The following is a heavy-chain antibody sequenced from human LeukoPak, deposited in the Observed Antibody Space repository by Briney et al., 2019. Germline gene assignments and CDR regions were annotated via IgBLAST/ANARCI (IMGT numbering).Heavy chain of an antibody. D-gene: IGHD1-26*01. CDR3: AGADPMAFDI. CDR1: GFTFSSYA. J-gene: IGHJ3*02. V-gene: IGHV3-23*01. CDR2: ISGSGGST. Sequence: EGSLRLSCAASGFTFSSYAMSWVRQAPGKGREWVSAISGSGGSTYYADSVKGRFTISRDNSKNTLYLQMNSLRAEDTAVYYCAGADPMAFDIWGQGTMVTVSS.